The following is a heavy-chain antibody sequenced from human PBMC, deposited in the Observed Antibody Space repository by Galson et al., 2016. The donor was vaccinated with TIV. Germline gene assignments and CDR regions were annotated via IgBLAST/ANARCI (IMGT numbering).Heavy chain of an antibody. CDR3: ARLGGSSLTRANY. CDR2: IFPDDSET. V-gene: IGHV5-51*01. Sequence: QSGAEVKKPGESLKISCKVSGYSFISYWIGWVRQMPGEGLEWMGVIFPDDSETTYSPSFEGQVTISADKSISTAYLQWSSLKASDTAMYYCARLGGSSLTRANYWGQGTLVTVSS. J-gene: IGHJ4*02. D-gene: IGHD1-26*01. CDR1: GYSFISYW.